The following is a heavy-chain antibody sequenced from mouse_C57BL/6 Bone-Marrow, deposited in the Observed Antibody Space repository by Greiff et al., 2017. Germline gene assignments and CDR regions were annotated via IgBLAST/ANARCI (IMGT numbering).Heavy chain of an antibody. Sequence: VQLKESGPGLVAPSQSLSITCTVSGFSLTSYGVDWVRQPPGKGLEWLGVIWGGGSTNNNSAFMPRLSISKENPKSQVFLKMNSQQADYKAIYYCATDYYGSSPYNAMDYWGQGTSVTVSS. D-gene: IGHD1-1*01. CDR2: IWGGGST. CDR1: GFSLTSYG. CDR3: ATDYYGSSPYNAMDY. V-gene: IGHV2-9*01. J-gene: IGHJ4*01.